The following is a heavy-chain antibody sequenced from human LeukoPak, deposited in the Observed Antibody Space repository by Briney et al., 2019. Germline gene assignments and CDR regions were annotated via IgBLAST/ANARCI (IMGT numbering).Heavy chain of an antibody. J-gene: IGHJ5*02. Sequence: SETLSLTCTVSGYSISTGYYWGWIRQPPGRGLEWIGSLSHSETLYQSGNSNYNPSLKRRVTISLDTSKNQFSLKLSSVTAADTAVYYCATFFWSGYSSWGQGTLVTVSS. CDR1: GYSISTGYY. CDR2: LSHSETLYQSGNS. CDR3: ATFFWSGYSS. V-gene: IGHV4-38-2*02. D-gene: IGHD3-3*01.